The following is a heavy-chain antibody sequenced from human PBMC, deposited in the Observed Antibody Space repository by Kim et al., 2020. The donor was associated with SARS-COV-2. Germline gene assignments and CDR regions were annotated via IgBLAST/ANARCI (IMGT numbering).Heavy chain of an antibody. V-gene: IGHV4-34*01. Sequence: SETMSLTCAVYGGSFSGYYWSWIRQPPGKGLEWIGEINHSGSTNYNPSLKSRVTISVDTSKNQFSLKLSSVTAADTAVYYCARGARLAARWLQFFDYWGQGTLVTVSS. J-gene: IGHJ4*02. CDR2: INHSGST. CDR1: GGSFSGYY. D-gene: IGHD5-12*01. CDR3: ARGARLAARWLQFFDY.